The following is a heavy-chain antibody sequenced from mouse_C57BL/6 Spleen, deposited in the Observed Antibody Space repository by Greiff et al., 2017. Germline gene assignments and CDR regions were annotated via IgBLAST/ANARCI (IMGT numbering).Heavy chain of an antibody. Sequence: VQLQQSVAELVRPGASVKLSCTASGFNIKNTSMHWVKQRPEQGLEWIGRIDPANGNTKYAPKFQGKATITADTSSNTAYMKLSSLTSEDTAIYYCATGNLFDYWGQGTTLTVSS. CDR2: IDPANGNT. CDR1: GFNIKNTS. J-gene: IGHJ2*01. V-gene: IGHV14-3*01. CDR3: ATGNLFDY.